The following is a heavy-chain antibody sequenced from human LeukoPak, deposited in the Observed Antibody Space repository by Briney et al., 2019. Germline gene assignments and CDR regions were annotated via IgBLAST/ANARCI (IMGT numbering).Heavy chain of an antibody. V-gene: IGHV3-30*03. D-gene: IGHD2-15*01. J-gene: IGHJ5*02. CDR1: GFTFSSYG. Sequence: PGGSLRLSCAASGFTFSSYGMHWVRQAPGKGLEWVAVISYDGSNKYYADSVKGRFTISRDNSKNTLYLQMNSLRAEDTAVYYCARGFLRGYCSGGSCYPRSWGQGTLVTVSS. CDR2: ISYDGSNK. CDR3: ARGFLRGYCSGGSCYPRS.